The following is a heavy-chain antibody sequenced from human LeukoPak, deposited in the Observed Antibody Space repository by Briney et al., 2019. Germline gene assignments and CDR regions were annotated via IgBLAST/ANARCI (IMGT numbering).Heavy chain of an antibody. Sequence: SETLSLTCTVSGGSISSYYWSWIRQPPGKGLEWIGYIYYSGSTSYNPSLKSRVTISVDWSKNQFSLKLSSVTAADTAVYYCARTSSSPRSFYGMDVWGKGTTVTVSS. D-gene: IGHD6-13*01. CDR2: IYYSGST. J-gene: IGHJ6*04. CDR3: ARTSSSPRSFYGMDV. CDR1: GGSISSYY. V-gene: IGHV4-59*01.